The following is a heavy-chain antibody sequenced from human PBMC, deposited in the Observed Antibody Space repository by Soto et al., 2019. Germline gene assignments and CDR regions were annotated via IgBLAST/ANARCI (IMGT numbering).Heavy chain of an antibody. V-gene: IGHV3-23*01. Sequence: ELQLLESGGGLVQPGGFLRLTCAASGFSVSDYDMGWVRQAPGKGLEWVSLIRGDGGDTYYAASVEGRLSTSRDTSENTVYLDMNFLRAEDTALYYCAKARRGGEYPAFDLWGQGTMVTVSS. J-gene: IGHJ3*01. CDR2: IRGDGGDT. CDR3: AKARRGGEYPAFDL. D-gene: IGHD2-21*01. CDR1: GFSVSDYD.